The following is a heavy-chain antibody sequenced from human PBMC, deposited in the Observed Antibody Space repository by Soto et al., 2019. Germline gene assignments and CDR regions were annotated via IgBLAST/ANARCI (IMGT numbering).Heavy chain of an antibody. J-gene: IGHJ4*02. CDR1: GDSVSSPYY. CDR3: ARSAGWYAVHS. V-gene: IGHV4-4*02. D-gene: IGHD6-19*01. Sequence: QVQMQESGPGLVKPSGTLSLTCAVSGDSVSSPYYWCWVRQPPGKGLEWIGEVFHTGTTSYNPSRRGXVTISMDKAINPFSLDLSSVTAAATAVYYCARSAGWYAVHSWGPGTLVIVSS. CDR2: VFHTGTT.